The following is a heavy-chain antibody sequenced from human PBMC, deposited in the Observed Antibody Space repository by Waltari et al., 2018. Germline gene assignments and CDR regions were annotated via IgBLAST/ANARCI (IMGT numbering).Heavy chain of an antibody. CDR3: AKDGSKVVTYWYFDL. J-gene: IGHJ2*01. Sequence: EVQLLESGGGLVQPGGSLRLSCAASGFTFSSYAMSWVRKAPGKGLEWVSAISGSGGSTYYADSVKGRFTISRDNSKNTLYLQMNSLRAEDTAVYYCAKDGSKVVTYWYFDLWGRGTLVTVSS. CDR1: GFTFSSYA. D-gene: IGHD2-21*02. CDR2: ISGSGGST. V-gene: IGHV3-23*01.